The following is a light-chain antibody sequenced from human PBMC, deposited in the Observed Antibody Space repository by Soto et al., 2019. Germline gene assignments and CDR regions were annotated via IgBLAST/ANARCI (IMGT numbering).Light chain of an antibody. CDR2: AAS. CDR1: QRISNY. J-gene: IGKJ3*01. Sequence: DLQLTQSPSSLSASVGDRVTITCRASQRISNYLNWYQQRPGSAPKLLIYAASSLHSGVPSRFSGSGSGTDSILTITSLQPEDFATYYCQQSYSIPRFTFGPGTTVDIK. V-gene: IGKV1-39*01. CDR3: QQSYSIPRFT.